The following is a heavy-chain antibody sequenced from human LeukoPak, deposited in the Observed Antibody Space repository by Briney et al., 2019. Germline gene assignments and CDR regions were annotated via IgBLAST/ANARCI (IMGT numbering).Heavy chain of an antibody. CDR2: IYTSGST. CDR3: ARVGLWFGELSNSYAFDI. D-gene: IGHD3-10*01. V-gene: IGHV4-61*02. J-gene: IGHJ3*02. CDR1: GGSISSGSYY. Sequence: SETLSLTCTVSGGSISSGSYYWSWIRQPAGKGLEWIGRIYTSGSTNYNPSLKSRVTISVDTSKNQFSLKLSSVTAADTAVYYCARVGLWFGELSNSYAFDIWGQGTMVTVSS.